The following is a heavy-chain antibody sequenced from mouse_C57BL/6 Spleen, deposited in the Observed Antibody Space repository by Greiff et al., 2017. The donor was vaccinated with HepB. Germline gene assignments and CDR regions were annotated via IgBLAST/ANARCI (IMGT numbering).Heavy chain of an antibody. D-gene: IGHD1-1*01. CDR1: GYTFTNYW. CDR2: IYTGGGST. J-gene: IGHJ4*01. Sequence: VKLQQSGAELVRPGTSVKMSCTASGYTFTNYWIGWAKQRPGHGLEWIGDIYTGGGSTNYNEKFKGKATLTADKSSSTAYMQFSSLTSEDSAIYYCARSGTTVVDYAMGCWGQGTSVTVSS. CDR3: ARSGTTVVDYAMGC. V-gene: IGHV1-63*01.